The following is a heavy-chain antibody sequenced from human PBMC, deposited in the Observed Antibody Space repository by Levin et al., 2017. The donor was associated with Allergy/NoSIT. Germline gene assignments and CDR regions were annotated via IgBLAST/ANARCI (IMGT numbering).Heavy chain of an antibody. D-gene: IGHD2-15*01. CDR2: IYYSGST. J-gene: IGHJ6*02. V-gene: IGHV4-59*01. Sequence: SETLSLTCTVSGGSISSYYWSWIRQPPGKGLEWIGYIYYSGSTNYNPSLKSRVTISIDTSKNQFSLKLNSVTAADTAVYYCARDRSLGNCSGGDCDTRYYYDGVDGWGQGTTVTVSS. CDR1: GGSISSYY. CDR3: ARDRSLGNCSGGDCDTRYYYDGVDG.